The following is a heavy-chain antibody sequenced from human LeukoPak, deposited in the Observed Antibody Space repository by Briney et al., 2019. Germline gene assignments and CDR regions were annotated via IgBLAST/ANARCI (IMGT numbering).Heavy chain of an antibody. J-gene: IGHJ4*02. V-gene: IGHV1-8*01. CDR3: ARNRVVVDY. Sequence: ASVTVSCRASGYTFTSYDINWVRQAAGQGREGMGWMNPKSGNTVYAQKLQGRVTMTRNTSISTAYMELSSLRSEDTAVYYCARNRVVVDYWGQGTLVTVSS. D-gene: IGHD3-22*01. CDR1: GYTFTSYD. CDR2: MNPKSGNT.